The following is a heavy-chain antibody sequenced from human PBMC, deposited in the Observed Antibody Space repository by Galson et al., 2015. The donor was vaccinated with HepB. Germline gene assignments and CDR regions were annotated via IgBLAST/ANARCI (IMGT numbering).Heavy chain of an antibody. V-gene: IGHV1-18*04. J-gene: IGHJ4*02. CDR1: GYTFTSNG. CDR2: ISTRSGNT. Sequence: SVKVSCKASGYTFTSNGISWVRQAPGQGLEWMGWISTRSGNTNYAQRPQGRVTMTTDTSTSTAYMELRRLRSDDTAIYYCVRDRLHSFDYWGQGTLVTVSS. CDR3: VRDRLHSFDY.